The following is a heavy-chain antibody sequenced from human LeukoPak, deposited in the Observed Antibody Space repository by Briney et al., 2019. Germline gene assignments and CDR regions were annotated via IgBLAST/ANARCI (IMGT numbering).Heavy chain of an antibody. CDR1: GFTFSSYA. CDR2: IIDSGNIT. D-gene: IGHD3-16*01. J-gene: IGHJ6*03. V-gene: IGHV3-23*01. CDR3: AKLGGQEVYNYYVGV. Sequence: GGSLRLSCEASGFTFSSYAMIWVRQAPGKGLEWVSGIIDSGNITYYANSVKGRFTISRDNSKNTLYLQMNSLRAEDTAVYYCAKLGGQEVYNYYVGVWGKGTTVAVSS.